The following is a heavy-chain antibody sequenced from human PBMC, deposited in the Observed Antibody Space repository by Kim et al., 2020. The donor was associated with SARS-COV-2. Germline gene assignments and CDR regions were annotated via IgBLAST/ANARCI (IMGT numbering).Heavy chain of an antibody. J-gene: IGHJ4*02. D-gene: IGHD2-2*01. CDR3: ARGYCSSTSCYVQEVYYFDY. Sequence: RVTISVDTSKNQFSLKLSSVTAADTAVYYCARGYCSSTSCYVQEVYYFDYWGQGTLVTVSS. V-gene: IGHV4-34*01.